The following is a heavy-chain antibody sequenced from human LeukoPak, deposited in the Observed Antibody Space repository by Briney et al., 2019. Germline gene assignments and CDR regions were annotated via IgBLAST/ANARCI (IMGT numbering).Heavy chain of an antibody. Sequence: ASVKVSCKASGYTFTCYYMHWVRQAPGQGREWMGWINPNSGGTNYAQKFQGRVTMTRETSISTAYMELSRLRSDDTAVYYCARGVVATTLVDYWGQGTLVTVSS. CDR1: GYTFTCYY. J-gene: IGHJ4*02. CDR2: INPNSGGT. CDR3: ARGVVATTLVDY. D-gene: IGHD5-12*01. V-gene: IGHV1-2*02.